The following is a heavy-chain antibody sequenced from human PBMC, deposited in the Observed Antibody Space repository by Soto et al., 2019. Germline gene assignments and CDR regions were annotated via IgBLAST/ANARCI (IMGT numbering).Heavy chain of an antibody. Sequence: PEETLSLTCPVSVGSFTGHFWSWVRQPPGKGLEWIGEVSHSGNTKYYPSLRSRVTLSVDSSKNQISLALTCVTAADTAVYYCARAKFESTGWHQFGIWGQGPLVTVSS. D-gene: IGHD3-16*01. V-gene: IGHV4-34*01. CDR3: ARAKFESTGWHQFGI. CDR1: VGSFTGHF. J-gene: IGHJ4*02. CDR2: VSHSGNT.